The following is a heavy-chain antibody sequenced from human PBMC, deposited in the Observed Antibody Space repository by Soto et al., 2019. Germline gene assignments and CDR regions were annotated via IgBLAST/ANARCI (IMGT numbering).Heavy chain of an antibody. D-gene: IGHD1-7*01. CDR1: GFTFTRHS. CDR2: ISSTTNYI. V-gene: IGHV3-21*06. J-gene: IGHJ4*02. CDR3: ARESEELTSNFDY. Sequence: GSLRLSCAASGFTFTRHSMNWVRQAPGKGLEWVSSISSTTNYIYYGDSMKGRFTISRDNAKNSLYLEMNSLRAEDTAVYYCARESEELTSNFDYWGQGTLVTVSS.